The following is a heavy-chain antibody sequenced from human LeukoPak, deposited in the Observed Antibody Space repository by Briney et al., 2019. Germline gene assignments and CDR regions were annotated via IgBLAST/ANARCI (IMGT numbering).Heavy chain of an antibody. V-gene: IGHV3-30*18. Sequence: GSLRLSCAASGFTFSSYGMHWVRQAPGKGLEWVAVISYDGSNKYYADSVKGRFTISRDNSKNTLYLQMNSLRAEDTAVYYCAKDRGGFDYWGQGTLVTVSS. CDR3: AKDRGGFDY. D-gene: IGHD3-16*01. CDR2: ISYDGSNK. CDR1: GFTFSSYG. J-gene: IGHJ4*02.